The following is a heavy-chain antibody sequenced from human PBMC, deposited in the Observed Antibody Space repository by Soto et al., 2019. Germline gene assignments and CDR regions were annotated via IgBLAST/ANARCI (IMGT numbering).Heavy chain of an antibody. V-gene: IGHV5-51*01. D-gene: IGHD1-7*01. CDR2: IYPGDSDT. J-gene: IGHJ5*02. CDR3: ARRGVTGTTRFDP. CDR1: GYSFTNYW. Sequence: PGESLKISCKGSGYSFTNYWIGWVRQMPGKGLEWMGIIYPGDSDTRYSPSFEGQVTISADKSINNAYLQWSSLKASDTAIYYCARRGVTGTTRFDPRGQGTLVTVSS.